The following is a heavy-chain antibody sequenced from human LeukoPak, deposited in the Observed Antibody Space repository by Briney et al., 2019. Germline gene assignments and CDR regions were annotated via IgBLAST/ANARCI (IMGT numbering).Heavy chain of an antibody. CDR3: ARDSGIFDY. D-gene: IGHD1-26*01. Sequence: PSETLSLTCTVSGGSISSYYWSWIRQPPGKGLEWIGYIYYSGSTNYNPSLKSRVTMSVDTSRNQFSLKLSSVTAADTAVYYCARDSGIFDYWGQGTLVTVSS. J-gene: IGHJ4*02. V-gene: IGHV4-59*12. CDR1: GGSISSYY. CDR2: IYYSGST.